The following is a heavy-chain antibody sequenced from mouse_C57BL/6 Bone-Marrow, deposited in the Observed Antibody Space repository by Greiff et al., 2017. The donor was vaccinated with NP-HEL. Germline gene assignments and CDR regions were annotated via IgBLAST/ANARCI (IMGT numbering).Heavy chain of an antibody. J-gene: IGHJ2*01. D-gene: IGHD4-1*01. CDR2: ISSGGSYT. CDR3: ARHSAGTEGYYFDY. V-gene: IGHV5-6*01. Sequence: EVQGVESGGDLVKPGGSLKLSCAASGFTFSSYGMSWVRQTPDKRLEWVATISSGGSYTYYPDSVKGRFTISRDNAKKTLYLQMSSLKSEDTAMYYCARHSAGTEGYYFDYWGQGTTLTVSS. CDR1: GFTFSSYG.